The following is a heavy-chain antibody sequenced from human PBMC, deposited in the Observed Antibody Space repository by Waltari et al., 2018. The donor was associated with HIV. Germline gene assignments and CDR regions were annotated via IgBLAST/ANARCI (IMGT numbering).Heavy chain of an antibody. Sequence: IQLLASGGRLVQHSRSLCRDCAASGWSLPRSAMPWVRQAPGKGREWVSAISGSGGSTYYADSVKGRFTISRDNSKNTLYLQMNSLRAEDTAVYYCAKDLGLGAFDIWGQGTMVTVSS. CDR3: AKDLGLGAFDI. CDR2: ISGSGGST. J-gene: IGHJ3*02. CDR1: GWSLPRSA. V-gene: IGHV3-23*01.